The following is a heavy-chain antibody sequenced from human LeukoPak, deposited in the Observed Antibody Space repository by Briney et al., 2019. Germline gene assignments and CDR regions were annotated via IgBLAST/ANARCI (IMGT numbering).Heavy chain of an antibody. D-gene: IGHD5-18*01. CDR1: GESFSGYF. CDR2: INHSGST. V-gene: IGHV4-34*01. CDR3: ASGKTSYGLLEYFQH. J-gene: IGHJ1*01. Sequence: PSETLSLTCGVYGESFSGYFWSWIRQPPGKGLEWIGEINHSGSTNYNPSLKSRVTISVDTSKNQFSLKLTSVTAADTALYYCASGKTSYGLLEYFQHWGQGTLVTVSS.